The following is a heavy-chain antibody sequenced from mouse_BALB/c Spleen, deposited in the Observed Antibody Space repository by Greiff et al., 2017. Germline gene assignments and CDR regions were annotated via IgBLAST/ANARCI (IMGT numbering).Heavy chain of an antibody. CDR1: GFNIKDNY. V-gene: IGHV14-3*02. CDR2: IDPANGNT. J-gene: IGHJ4*01. Sequence: VQLQQSGAELVKPGASVKLSCTASGFNIKDNYMHWVKQRPEQGLEWIGRIDPANGNTKYDPKFQGKATITADTSSNTAYLQLSSLTSEDTAVYYCATVKDYYAMDYWGQGTSVTVSS. CDR3: ATVKDYYAMDY. D-gene: IGHD1-1*01.